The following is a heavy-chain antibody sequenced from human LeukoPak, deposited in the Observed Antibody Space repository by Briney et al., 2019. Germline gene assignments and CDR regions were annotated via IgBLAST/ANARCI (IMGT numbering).Heavy chain of an antibody. Sequence: PSETLSLTCTVSGGSISSGGYYWSWIRQPPGKGLEWIGYIYHSGSTYYNPSLKSRVTISVDRSKNQFSLKLSSVTAADTAVYYCARTLPIGLLDYWGQGTLVTVSS. CDR1: GGSISSGGYY. CDR2: IYHSGST. J-gene: IGHJ4*02. CDR3: ARTLPIGLLDY. V-gene: IGHV4-30-2*01. D-gene: IGHD1-26*01.